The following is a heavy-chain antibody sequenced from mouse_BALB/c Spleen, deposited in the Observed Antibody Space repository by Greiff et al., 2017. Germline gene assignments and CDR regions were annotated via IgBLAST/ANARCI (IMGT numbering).Heavy chain of an antibody. V-gene: IGHV2-2*02. CDR1: GFSLTSYG. CDR2: IWSGGST. Sequence: QVQLKESGPGLVQPSQSLSITCTVSGFSLTSYGVHWVRQSPGKGLEWLGVIWSGGSTDYNAAFISRLSISKDNSKSQVFFKMNSLQANDTAIYYCARSSYVGFAYWGQGTLVTVSA. CDR3: ARSSYVGFAY. J-gene: IGHJ3*01. D-gene: IGHD1-1*01.